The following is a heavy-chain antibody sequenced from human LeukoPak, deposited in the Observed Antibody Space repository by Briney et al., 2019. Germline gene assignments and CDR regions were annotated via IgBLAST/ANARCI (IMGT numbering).Heavy chain of an antibody. J-gene: IGHJ4*02. CDR3: ARDSGRWELGGYYFDY. Sequence: GASVKVSCKASGYTFTGYYMHWVRQAPGQGLEWMGWIDPNSGGTNYAQKFQGRVTMTRDTSISTAYMELSRLRSDDTAVYYCARDSGRWELGGYYFDYWGQGTLVTVSS. D-gene: IGHD1-26*01. CDR2: IDPNSGGT. CDR1: GYTFTGYY. V-gene: IGHV1-2*02.